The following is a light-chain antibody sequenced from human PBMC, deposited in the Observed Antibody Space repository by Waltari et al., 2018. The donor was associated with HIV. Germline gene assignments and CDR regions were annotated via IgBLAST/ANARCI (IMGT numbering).Light chain of an antibody. Sequence: VLTQSPGTLSLSPGERVTLSCSASQTISRSNLAWYQQKIGQAPRLLIYGTSNRAAGIPDRFSGSGSGTDFTLTISRLEPEDFAFYYCQHYDGSPLTFGGGTKVEVK. V-gene: IGKV3-20*01. CDR1: QTISRSN. J-gene: IGKJ4*01. CDR2: GTS. CDR3: QHYDGSPLT.